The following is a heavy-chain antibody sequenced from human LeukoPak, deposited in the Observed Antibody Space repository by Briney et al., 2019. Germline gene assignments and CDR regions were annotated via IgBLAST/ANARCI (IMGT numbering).Heavy chain of an antibody. V-gene: IGHV3-23*01. J-gene: IGHJ4*02. CDR3: AKLKTSSCYACIDY. D-gene: IGHD2-2*01. CDR2: ISGSVNGT. CDR1: GFTFSSYA. Sequence: GGSLRLSCTASGFTFSSYAMSWVRQAPGKGLEWVSVISGSVNGTYYADSVKGRFTISRDNSKNTLFLQMNSLRAGDTVVYYCAKLKTSSCYACIDYWGQGTLITVSS.